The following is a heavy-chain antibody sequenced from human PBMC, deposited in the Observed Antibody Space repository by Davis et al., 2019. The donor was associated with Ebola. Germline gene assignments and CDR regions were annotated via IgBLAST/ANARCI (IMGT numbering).Heavy chain of an antibody. V-gene: IGHV4-59*01. D-gene: IGHD4-17*01. CDR1: GGSISSYY. CDR2: IYYSGST. CDR3: ARGRPTVTSNFDY. Sequence: PSETLSLTCTVSGGSISSYYWSWIRQPPGKGLEWIGYIYYSGSTNYNPSLKSRVTISVDTSKNQFSLKLSSVTAADTAVYYCARGRPTVTSNFDYWGQGTLVTVSS. J-gene: IGHJ4*02.